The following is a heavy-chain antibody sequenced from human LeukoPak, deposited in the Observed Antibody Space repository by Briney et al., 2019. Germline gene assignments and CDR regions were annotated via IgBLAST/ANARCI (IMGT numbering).Heavy chain of an antibody. CDR3: ARVNLGYSSSWYERYYYYGMDV. CDR2: ISSDGSIT. J-gene: IGHJ6*02. V-gene: IGHV3-74*01. Sequence: GGSLRLSCGASGFTFSSYWMHWVRQTPGKGLVWVSRISSDGSITSYADSVQGRFTISRDNAKNTLYLQMNSLRAEDTAVYYCARVNLGYSSSWYERYYYYGMDVWGQGTTVTVSS. D-gene: IGHD6-13*01. CDR1: GFTFSSYW.